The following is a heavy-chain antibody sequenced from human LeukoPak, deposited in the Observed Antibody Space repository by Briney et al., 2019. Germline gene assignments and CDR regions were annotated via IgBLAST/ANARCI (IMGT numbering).Heavy chain of an antibody. V-gene: IGHV1-18*01. Sequence: ASVKVSCKASGYTFTSYGISWVRQAPGQGLEWMGWISAYNGNTNYAQKLQGRVTMTTDTSTSTAYMELRSLRSDDTAVYYCARDPWIQLWRGVKWFDPWGQGTLVTVSS. D-gene: IGHD5-18*01. CDR2: ISAYNGNT. CDR3: ARDPWIQLWRGVKWFDP. CDR1: GYTFTSYG. J-gene: IGHJ5*02.